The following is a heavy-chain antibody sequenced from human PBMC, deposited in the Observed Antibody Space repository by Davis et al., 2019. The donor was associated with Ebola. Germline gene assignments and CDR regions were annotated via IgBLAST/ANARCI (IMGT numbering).Heavy chain of an antibody. V-gene: IGHV1-2*02. CDR3: ARVEYYDSSGYYY. D-gene: IGHD3-22*01. J-gene: IGHJ4*02. CDR2: INPNSGGT. CDR1: GYTFTGYY. Sequence: ASVKVSCKASGYTFTGYYMHWVRQAPGQGLEWMGWINPNSGGTNYAQKFQGRLTVTKDTSTSSFYMQLSSLRSEDTAVYYCARVEYYDSSGYYYWGQGTQVTVSS.